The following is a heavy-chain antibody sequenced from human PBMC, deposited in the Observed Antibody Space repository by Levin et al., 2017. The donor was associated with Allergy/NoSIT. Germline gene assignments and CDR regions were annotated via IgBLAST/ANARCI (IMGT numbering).Heavy chain of an antibody. CDR2: ISAYNGNT. CDR3: ARVVGQWLATAGNDY. CDR1: GYTFTSYG. D-gene: IGHD6-19*01. V-gene: IGHV1-18*01. J-gene: IGHJ4*02. Sequence: ASVKVSCKASGYTFTSYGISWVRQAPGQGLEWMGWISAYNGNTNYAQKLQGRVTMTTDTSTSTAYMELRSLRSDDTAVYYCARVVGQWLATAGNDYWGQGTLVTVSS.